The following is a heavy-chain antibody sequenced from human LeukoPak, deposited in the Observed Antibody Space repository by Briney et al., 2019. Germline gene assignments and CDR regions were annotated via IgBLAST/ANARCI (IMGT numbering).Heavy chain of an antibody. CDR1: GFTFSSYA. CDR2: IIDSGGAT. Sequence: GGSLRLSCAASGFTFSSYAMSWVRQAPGKGLEWVSTIIDSGGATYYAESVKGRFTISRDNSKNTLYLQMNSLRAEDTATYYCAKDRNYDILTGYNWFDPWGQGTLVTVSS. CDR3: AKDRNYDILTGYNWFDP. V-gene: IGHV3-23*01. J-gene: IGHJ5*02. D-gene: IGHD3-9*01.